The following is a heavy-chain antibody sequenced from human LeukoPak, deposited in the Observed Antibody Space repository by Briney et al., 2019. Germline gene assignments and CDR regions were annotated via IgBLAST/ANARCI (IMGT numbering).Heavy chain of an antibody. Sequence: PSQTLSLTCTVSGGSISSGDYYWSWIRQPPGKGLEWIGYIYYSGSTYYNPSLKSRVTISVDTSKNQFSLKPSSVTAADTAVYYCARGIVVESYYYYGMDVWGKGTTVTVSS. CDR2: IYYSGST. CDR3: ARGIVVESYYYYGMDV. V-gene: IGHV4-30-4*01. D-gene: IGHD2-2*01. CDR1: GGSISSGDYY. J-gene: IGHJ6*04.